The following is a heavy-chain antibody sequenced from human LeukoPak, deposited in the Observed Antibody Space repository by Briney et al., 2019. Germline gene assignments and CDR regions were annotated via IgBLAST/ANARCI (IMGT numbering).Heavy chain of an antibody. CDR1: GGSPSNYY. V-gene: IGHV4-59*08. Sequence: SETLSLTCTVSGGSPSNYYWSWIRHPPGKGLEWIGYIYYSGSTNYNPSLKSRVTISVDTSKNQFSLKLSSVTAADTAVYYCARQGYSYDYDNWYFDLWGRGTLVTVSS. CDR2: IYYSGST. D-gene: IGHD5-18*01. J-gene: IGHJ2*01. CDR3: ARQGYSYDYDNWYFDL.